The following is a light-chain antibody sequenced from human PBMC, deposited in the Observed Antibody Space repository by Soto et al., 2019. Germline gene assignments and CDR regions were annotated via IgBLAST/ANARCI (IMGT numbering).Light chain of an antibody. V-gene: IGLV2-11*01. CDR1: SSDVGGYNY. J-gene: IGLJ1*01. CDR3: CSYAGSYPYV. Sequence: QSALTQPRSVSGSPGQSVTISCTGTSSDVGGYNYVSWYQQHPGKAPKLMIYDVSKRPSGLPDRFSGSKSGNTASLTISGLQAEDEAHYYCCSYAGSYPYVFGTGTKVTVL. CDR2: DVS.